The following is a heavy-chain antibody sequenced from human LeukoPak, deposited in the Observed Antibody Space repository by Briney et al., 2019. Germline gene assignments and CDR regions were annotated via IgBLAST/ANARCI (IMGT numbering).Heavy chain of an antibody. V-gene: IGHV1-69*04. J-gene: IGHJ1*01. CDR1: GGTFSSYA. CDR2: IIPILGIA. D-gene: IGHD3-10*01. Sequence: ASVKVSCKASGGTFSSYAISWVRQAPGQGLEWMGRIIPILGIANYAQKFQGRVTITADKSTSTAYMELSSLRSEDTAVYYCARGSHGSAEYFQHWGQGTLVTVPS. CDR3: ARGSHGSAEYFQH.